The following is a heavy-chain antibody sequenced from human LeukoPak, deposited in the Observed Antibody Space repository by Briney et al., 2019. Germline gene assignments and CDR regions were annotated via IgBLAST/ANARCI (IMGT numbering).Heavy chain of an antibody. Sequence: PGGSLRLSCAASGFTFDDYGMSWVRQAPGKGLEWVSGINWNGGSTGYADSVKGRFTISRDNAKNSLYLQMNRLRAEDTALYYCARERAVAGTFNYFDYWGQGTLVTVSS. D-gene: IGHD6-19*01. J-gene: IGHJ4*02. V-gene: IGHV3-20*04. CDR2: INWNGGST. CDR1: GFTFDDYG. CDR3: ARERAVAGTFNYFDY.